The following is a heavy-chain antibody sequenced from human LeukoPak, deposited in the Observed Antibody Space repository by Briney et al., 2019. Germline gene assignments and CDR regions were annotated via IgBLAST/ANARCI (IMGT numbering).Heavy chain of an antibody. Sequence: SETLSLTCTVSGGSISSYYWSWIRQPPGKGVEGMGYIYYSGSTNYNPSLKSRVTISVDTSKNQFSLKLSSVTAADTAVYYCARGSARSYYRPYFDYWGQGTLVTVSS. V-gene: IGHV4-59*01. CDR2: IYYSGST. CDR1: GGSISSYY. J-gene: IGHJ4*02. CDR3: ARGSARSYYRPYFDY. D-gene: IGHD1-26*01.